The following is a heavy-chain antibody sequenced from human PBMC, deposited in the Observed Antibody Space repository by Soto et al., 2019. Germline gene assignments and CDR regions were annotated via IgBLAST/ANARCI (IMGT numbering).Heavy chain of an antibody. CDR1: VFTCSSYG. CDR3: ARLGTTISPVDY. CDR2: IWYDGINK. J-gene: IGHJ4*02. V-gene: IGHV3-33*01. D-gene: IGHD1-1*01. Sequence: GSLRLSCPASVFTCSSYGMHWVRQAPGKGLEWVAVIWYDGINKYYADSGKGRFTITRDNSKNTLYLQMNSLRAEDTALYYCARLGTTISPVDYWGPGTLVTVSS.